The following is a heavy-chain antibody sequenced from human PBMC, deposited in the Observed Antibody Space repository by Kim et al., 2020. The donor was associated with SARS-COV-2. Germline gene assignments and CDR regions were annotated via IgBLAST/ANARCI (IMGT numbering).Heavy chain of an antibody. CDR3: AREVFRYSGYGHEDY. Sequence: SVKVSCKASGGTFSSYAISWVRQAPGQGLEWMGRIIPILGIANYAQKFQGRVTITADKSTSTAYMELSSLRSEDTAVYYCAREVFRYSGYGHEDYWGQGTLVTVSS. V-gene: IGHV1-69*04. CDR1: GGTFSSYA. J-gene: IGHJ4*02. D-gene: IGHD5-12*01. CDR2: IIPILGIA.